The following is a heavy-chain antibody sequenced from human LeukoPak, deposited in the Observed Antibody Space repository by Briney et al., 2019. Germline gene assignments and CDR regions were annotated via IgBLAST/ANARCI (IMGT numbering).Heavy chain of an antibody. D-gene: IGHD3-10*02. CDR3: ARQTPPPPFVRGVPIDV. CDR1: GGSISSYY. J-gene: IGHJ6*02. Sequence: PSETLSLTCTVSGGSISSYYWSWIRQPPGKGLEWIGYIYYSGSTNYNPSLKSRVTISVDTSKNQFSLKLSSVTAADTAVHYCARQTPPPPFVRGVPIDVWGQGTTVTVSS. V-gene: IGHV4-59*08. CDR2: IYYSGST.